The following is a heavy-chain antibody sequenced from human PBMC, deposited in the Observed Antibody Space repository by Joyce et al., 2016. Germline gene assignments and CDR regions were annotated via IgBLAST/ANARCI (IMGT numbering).Heavy chain of an antibody. J-gene: IGHJ4*02. CDR2: ISSSGDSK. D-gene: IGHD3-9*01. CDR3: AKASLTGYYIGAYYFDY. V-gene: IGHV3-23*01. CDR1: GFILRRYD. Sequence: EVQVLESGGGLVQPGGSLRLSCAVSGFILRRYDMSWVRQAPGKGLEGVSAISSSGDSKYYTDSVKGRFTVSRDNSKKILYLQMNTLRAEDTAVYYCAKASLTGYYIGAYYFDYWGQGTLVTVSS.